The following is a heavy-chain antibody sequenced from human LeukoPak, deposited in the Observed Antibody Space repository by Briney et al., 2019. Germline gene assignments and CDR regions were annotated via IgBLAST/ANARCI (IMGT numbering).Heavy chain of an antibody. V-gene: IGHV4-34*01. CDR3: AREDSTVDY. J-gene: IGHJ4*02. D-gene: IGHD2/OR15-2a*01. Sequence: SETLPLTCAVYGGSFSGYYWSWIRQPPGKGLEWIGGINHSGSTNYNPSLKSRVTISVDTSKNQFSLKLSSVTAADTAVYYCAREDSTVDYWGQGTLVTVSS. CDR1: GGSFSGYY. CDR2: INHSGST.